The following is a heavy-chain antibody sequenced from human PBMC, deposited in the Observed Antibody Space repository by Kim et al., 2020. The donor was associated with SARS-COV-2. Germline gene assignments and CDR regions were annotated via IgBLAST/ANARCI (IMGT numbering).Heavy chain of an antibody. CDR2: ISAYNGNT. J-gene: IGHJ4*02. D-gene: IGHD2-2*01. CDR3: ARGVVVVPAVNPFVY. CDR1: GYTFTSYG. V-gene: IGHV1-18*01. Sequence: ASVKVSCKASGYTFTSYGISWVRQAPGQGLEWMGWISAYNGNTNYAQKLQGRVTMTTDTSTSTAYMELRSQRSDDTAVCYCARGVVVVPAVNPFVYWGQGTLVTVSS.